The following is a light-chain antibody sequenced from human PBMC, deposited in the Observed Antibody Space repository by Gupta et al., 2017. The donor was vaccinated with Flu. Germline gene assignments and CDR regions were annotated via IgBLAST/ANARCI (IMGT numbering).Light chain of an antibody. V-gene: IGLV6-57*01. CDR1: SGSIGINY. CDR2: EDD. Sequence: VSESPGKTVTISCTRSSGSIGINYVQWYQQRPGTSPKNMIYEDDQRPSGVPDRFSGSIDRSSNSAYLTISGLKTEDEADYYCQSYEVFGGGTKLTVL. J-gene: IGLJ2*01. CDR3: QSYEV.